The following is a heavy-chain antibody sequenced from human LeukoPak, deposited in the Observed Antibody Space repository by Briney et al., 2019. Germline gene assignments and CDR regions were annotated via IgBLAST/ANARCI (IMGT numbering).Heavy chain of an antibody. J-gene: IGHJ4*02. CDR1: GGSISSSSYY. V-gene: IGHV4-39*07. CDR3: ARGLGGVGAIDY. CDR2: IYYSGST. Sequence: SETLSLTCTVSGGSISSSSYYWGWIRQPPGKGLEWIGSIYYSGSTYYNPSLKSRVTISVDTSKNQFSLKLSSVTAADTAVYYCARGLGGVGAIDYWGQGTLVTVSS. D-gene: IGHD3-16*01.